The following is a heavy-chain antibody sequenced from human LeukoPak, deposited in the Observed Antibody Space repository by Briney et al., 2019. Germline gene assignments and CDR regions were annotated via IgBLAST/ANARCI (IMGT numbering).Heavy chain of an antibody. CDR1: GFTVSSNY. Sequence: PGGSLRLPCAASGFTVSSNYMSWVRQAPGKGLGWVSVIYSGGSTYYADSVKGRFTISRDNSKHTLYLQMNSLRAEDTAVYYCARDVYYDSSTIGYFVYWGEGTLVTVSS. CDR3: ARDVYYDSSTIGYFVY. D-gene: IGHD3-22*01. J-gene: IGHJ4*02. V-gene: IGHV3-66*01. CDR2: IYSGGST.